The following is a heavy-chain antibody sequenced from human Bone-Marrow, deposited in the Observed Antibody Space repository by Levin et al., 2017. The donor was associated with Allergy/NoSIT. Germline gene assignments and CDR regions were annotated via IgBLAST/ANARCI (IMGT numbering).Heavy chain of an antibody. CDR3: ASTLYDILAGRYGIDV. V-gene: IGHV3-74*01. CDR1: GFTFRNYW. J-gene: IGHJ6*02. D-gene: IGHD3-9*01. Sequence: GESLKISCAASGFTFRNYWMNWVRQVPGKGLEWVSRISDDGTSTNYADSVEGRFTISRDNAKNTLYLQMDSLRAEATALYYCASTLYDILAGRYGIDVWGQGTTVTVSS. CDR2: ISDDGTST.